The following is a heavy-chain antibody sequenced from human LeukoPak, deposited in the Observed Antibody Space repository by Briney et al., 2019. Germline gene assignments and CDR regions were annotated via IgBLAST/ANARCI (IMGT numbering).Heavy chain of an antibody. CDR3: TSALTYYYDSSGYYPPYYYYMDV. V-gene: IGHV3-49*04. Sequence: GGSLRLSCTASGFTFGDYAMSWVRQAPGKGLEWVGFIRSKAYGGTTEYAASVKGRFTISRDDSISIAYLQMNSLKTEDTAVYYCTSALTYYYDSSGYYPPYYYYMDVWGKGTTVTVSS. J-gene: IGHJ6*03. CDR1: GFTFGDYA. CDR2: IRSKAYGGTT. D-gene: IGHD3-22*01.